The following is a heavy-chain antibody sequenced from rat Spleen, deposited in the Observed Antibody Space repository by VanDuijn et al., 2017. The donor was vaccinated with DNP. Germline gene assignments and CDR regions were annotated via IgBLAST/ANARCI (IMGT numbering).Heavy chain of an antibody. V-gene: IGHV5-29*01. J-gene: IGHJ2*01. CDR1: GFIFSNYD. CDR3: TTLLGYYSSYIYFDY. Sequence: EVLLVESDGGLVQPGRSLKLSCVASGFIFSNYDMAWVRQAPTKGLEWVASISYDGSSTYYRDSVKGRFTISRDNAKSTLYLQMDSLRSEDTATYYCTTLLGYYSSYIYFDYWGQGVMVTVSS. CDR2: ISYDGSST. D-gene: IGHD1-2*01.